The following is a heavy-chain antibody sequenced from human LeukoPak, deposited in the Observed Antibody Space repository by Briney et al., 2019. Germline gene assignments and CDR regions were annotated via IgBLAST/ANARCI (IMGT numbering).Heavy chain of an antibody. V-gene: IGHV3-30*02. CDR3: AKEGGYSYGFGIGDDALDI. Sequence: GGSLRLSCAASGFTFSSYGMHRVRQAPGKGLEWVTSIQYDGNNKYYADSVKGRFSISRYNPNNTLFLQMNSLRAEDTAVYYCAKEGGYSYGFGIGDDALDIWGQGTMVTVSS. CDR2: IQYDGNNK. CDR1: GFTFSSYG. D-gene: IGHD5-18*01. J-gene: IGHJ3*02.